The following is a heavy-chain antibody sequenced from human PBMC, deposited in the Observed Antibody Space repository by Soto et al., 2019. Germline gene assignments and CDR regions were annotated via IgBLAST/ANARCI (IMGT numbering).Heavy chain of an antibody. Sequence: ASVKVSCKASGYTFTSYAMHWVRQAPGQGLEWMGWINTYNGNKNYAQKLQGRVTMTTDTSTSTAYMELRSLRSDDTAVYYCARGFRVAATRWWFDPWGQGTLVTVSS. D-gene: IGHD2-15*01. J-gene: IGHJ5*02. CDR1: GYTFTSYA. V-gene: IGHV1-18*01. CDR2: INTYNGNK. CDR3: ARGFRVAATRWWFDP.